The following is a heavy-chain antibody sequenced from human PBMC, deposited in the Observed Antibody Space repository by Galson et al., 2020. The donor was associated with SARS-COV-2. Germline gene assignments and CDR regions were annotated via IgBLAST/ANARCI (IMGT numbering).Heavy chain of an antibody. CDR1: GFTFDRYA. CDR2: IRNNGVRT. V-gene: IGHV3-23*01. Sequence: GGYLRLSCAASGFTFDRYALAWVRQAPGKGLEWISSIRNNGVRTYFADSVRGRFAISRDYSKSTVFLQMNNLRAEDTAIYYCAKDQGSDYGDQLDFWGQEPWSPSP. D-gene: IGHD4-17*01. CDR3: AKDQGSDYGDQLDF. J-gene: IGHJ4*01.